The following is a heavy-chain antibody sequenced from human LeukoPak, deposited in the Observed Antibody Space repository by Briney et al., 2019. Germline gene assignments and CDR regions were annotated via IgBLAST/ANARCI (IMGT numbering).Heavy chain of an antibody. CDR3: ARDLSVNAFDI. Sequence: SETLTLTCTVSGAPVRSDPWNWIRQSPGKGLEWIAYMHGSGSPNYNPSLASRLTLSVDATENLLSLKLTSVTAADTAVYFCARDLSVNAFDIWGQGTLVTVSS. CDR2: MHGSGSP. CDR1: GAPVRSDP. D-gene: IGHD2/OR15-2a*01. V-gene: IGHV4-59*02. J-gene: IGHJ3*02.